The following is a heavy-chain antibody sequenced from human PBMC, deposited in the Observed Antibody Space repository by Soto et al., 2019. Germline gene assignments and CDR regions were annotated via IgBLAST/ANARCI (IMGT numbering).Heavy chain of an antibody. CDR3: ARDGGTYFDY. D-gene: IGHD3-16*01. CDR1: GFTFSTYW. Sequence: LRLSCAASGFTFSTYWMHWVRQAPGKVLVWVSRLDNDGTNTRYADSVKGRFTVSRDNGKNTVYLQMDSLRAEDTAVYYCARDGGTYFDYWGQGTLVTVPQ. V-gene: IGHV3-74*01. J-gene: IGHJ4*02. CDR2: LDNDGTNT.